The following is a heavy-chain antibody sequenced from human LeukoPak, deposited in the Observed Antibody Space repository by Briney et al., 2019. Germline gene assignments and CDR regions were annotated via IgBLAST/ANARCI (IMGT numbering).Heavy chain of an antibody. CDR1: GGSISSSSYY. Sequence: KPSETLSLSCTVSGGSISSSSYYWGWIRQPPGKGLEWIGSSYYSGSTYSTPSFKRQLPISVATSKNQSSLKLSSVPAADTAVYSCARWGGEYDSSGHYLEYWGQGTLVTVSS. J-gene: IGHJ4*02. V-gene: IGHV4-39*01. CDR2: SYYSGST. D-gene: IGHD3-22*01. CDR3: ARWGGEYDSSGHYLEY.